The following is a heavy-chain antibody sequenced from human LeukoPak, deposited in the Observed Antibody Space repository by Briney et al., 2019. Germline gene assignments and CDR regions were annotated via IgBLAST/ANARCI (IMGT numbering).Heavy chain of an antibody. CDR2: IKQDGSEK. D-gene: IGHD6-6*01. CDR3: ARDVRPDY. V-gene: IGHV3-7*04. J-gene: IGHJ4*02. Sequence: GGSLRLSCAASGFTFRRYWMSGVRQGPGEGLEWGANIKQDGSEKYYMYSVKGRFSISRDNAKNSLYLQMNALRAEDTAVYYCARDVRPDYWGQGTLVTVST. CDR1: GFTFRRYW.